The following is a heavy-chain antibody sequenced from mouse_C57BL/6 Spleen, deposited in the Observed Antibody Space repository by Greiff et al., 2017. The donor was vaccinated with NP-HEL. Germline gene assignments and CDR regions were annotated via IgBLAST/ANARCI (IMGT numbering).Heavy chain of an antibody. D-gene: IGHD2-5*01. J-gene: IGHJ4*01. CDR2: ISYDGSN. Sequence: DVKLQESGPGLVKPSQSLSLTCSVTGYSITSGYYWNWIRQFPGNKLEWMGYISYDGSNNYNPSLKNRISITRDTSKNQFFLKLNSVTTEDTATYYCARDSNYGDYAMDYWGQGTSVTVSS. CDR3: ARDSNYGDYAMDY. CDR1: GYSITSGYY. V-gene: IGHV3-6*01.